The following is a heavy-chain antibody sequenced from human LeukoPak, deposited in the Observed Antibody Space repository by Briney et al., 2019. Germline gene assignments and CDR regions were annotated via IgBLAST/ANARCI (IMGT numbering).Heavy chain of an antibody. D-gene: IGHD3-10*01. CDR3: ARDLTATGKIDY. CDR1: GFTFSSYG. Sequence: GGSLRLSCAASGFTFSSYGMHWVRQAPGKGLEWVAFIRYDGSNKYYADSVKGRFTISRDNSKNTLYLQMNSLRAEDTAVYYCARDLTATGKIDYWGQGTLVTVSS. V-gene: IGHV3-30*02. CDR2: IRYDGSNK. J-gene: IGHJ4*02.